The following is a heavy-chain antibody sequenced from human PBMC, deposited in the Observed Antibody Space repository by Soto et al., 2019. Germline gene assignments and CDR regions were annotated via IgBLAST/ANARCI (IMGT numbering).Heavy chain of an antibody. V-gene: IGHV3-23*01. J-gene: IGHJ5*02. CDR3: TRWNGYGDL. CDR2: VSGGSGVT. CDR1: GFSFSTYS. Sequence: EVQLLESGGGLVQPGGSLRLSCVVSGFSFSTYSVTWVRQAPGKGLEWVCGVSGGSGVTHYTDSVKGRFTISGDDSKNTVYLQMHSLRGEDTAVYYCTRWNGYGDLWGQGTLVTVSS. D-gene: IGHD1-1*01.